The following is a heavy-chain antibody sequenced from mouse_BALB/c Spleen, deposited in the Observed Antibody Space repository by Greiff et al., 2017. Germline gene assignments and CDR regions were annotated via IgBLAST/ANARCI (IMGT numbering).Heavy chain of an antibody. CDR2: ISSGGSYT. J-gene: IGHJ4*01. Sequence: DVMLVESGGGLVKPGGSLKLSCAASGFTFSSYAMSWVRQSPEKRLEWVAEISSGGSYTYYPDTVTGRFTISRDNAKNTLYLEMSSLRSEDTAMYYCARGNQYYYAMDYWGQGTSVTVSS. CDR1: GFTFSSYA. V-gene: IGHV5-9-4*01. D-gene: IGHD2-1*01. CDR3: ARGNQYYYAMDY.